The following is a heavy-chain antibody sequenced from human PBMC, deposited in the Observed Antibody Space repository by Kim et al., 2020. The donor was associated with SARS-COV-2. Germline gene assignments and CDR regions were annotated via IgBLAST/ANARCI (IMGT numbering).Heavy chain of an antibody. V-gene: IGHV3-30*18. Sequence: AGSLRLSCAASGFTFSSYGMHWVRQAPGKGLEWVAVISYDGSNKYYADSVKGRFTISRDNSKNTLYLQMNSLRAEDTAVYYCAKDLVRVTMVLGNGMDVWGQGTTVTVSS. CDR3: AKDLVRVTMVLGNGMDV. CDR2: ISYDGSNK. D-gene: IGHD3-10*01. CDR1: GFTFSSYG. J-gene: IGHJ6*02.